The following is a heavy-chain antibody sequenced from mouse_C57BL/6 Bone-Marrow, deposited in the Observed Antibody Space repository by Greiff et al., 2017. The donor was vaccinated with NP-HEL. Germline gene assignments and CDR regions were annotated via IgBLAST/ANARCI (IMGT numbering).Heavy chain of an antibody. CDR1: GFTFSSYA. Sequence: EVQVVESGEGLVKPGGSLKLSCAASGFTFSSYAMSWVRQTPEKRLEWVAYISSGGDYIYYADTVKGRFTISRDNARNTLYLQMSSLKSEDTAMYYCTRARSTMVTTGYYYAMDYWGQGTSVTVSS. V-gene: IGHV5-9-1*02. CDR3: TRARSTMVTTGYYYAMDY. J-gene: IGHJ4*01. D-gene: IGHD2-2*01. CDR2: ISSGGDYI.